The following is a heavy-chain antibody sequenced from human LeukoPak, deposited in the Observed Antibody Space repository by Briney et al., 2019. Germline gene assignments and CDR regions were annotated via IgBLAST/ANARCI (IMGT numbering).Heavy chain of an antibody. J-gene: IGHJ4*02. CDR1: GFTFDDYA. CDR2: ISGNSGSI. D-gene: IGHD6-19*01. V-gene: IGHV3-9*01. CDR3: AKPYSTAWYGAIDY. Sequence: PGRSLRLSCAASGFTFDDYAMHWVRQAPGKGLEWVSGISGNSGSIGYADSVKGRFTISRDNAKNSLYLQMNSLRAEDTAFYYCAKPYSTAWYGAIDYWGQGTLVTVSS.